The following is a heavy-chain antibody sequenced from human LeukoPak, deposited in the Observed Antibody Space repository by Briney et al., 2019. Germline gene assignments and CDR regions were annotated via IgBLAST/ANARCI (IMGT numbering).Heavy chain of an antibody. V-gene: IGHV4-31*03. J-gene: IGHJ1*01. D-gene: IGHD2/OR15-2a*01. CDR3: ASTKYHPRYFQH. Sequence: PSETLSLTCTVSGGSISSGGYYWSWLRQHPGTGLEWIGYIYYSGSTYYNPSLKSRVTISVDTSKNQFSLKLSSVTAADTAVYYCASTKYHPRYFQHWGQGTLVTVSS. CDR1: GGSISSGGYY. CDR2: IYYSGST.